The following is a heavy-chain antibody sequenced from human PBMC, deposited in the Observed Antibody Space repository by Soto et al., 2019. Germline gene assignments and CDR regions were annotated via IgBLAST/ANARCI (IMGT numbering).Heavy chain of an antibody. D-gene: IGHD3-16*01. Sequence: VQLLESGGGLVQPGGSLRLSCLSSGFTFSSYAMSWVRQAPGKGLEWVSAISDSGGKTYYADSVKGRFTISRDNSKNTLYLQMNSLRADDTALYYCAKEPPRGSYADYWGQGTLVTVSS. CDR3: AKEPPRGSYADY. J-gene: IGHJ4*02. CDR2: ISDSGGKT. CDR1: GFTFSSYA. V-gene: IGHV3-23*01.